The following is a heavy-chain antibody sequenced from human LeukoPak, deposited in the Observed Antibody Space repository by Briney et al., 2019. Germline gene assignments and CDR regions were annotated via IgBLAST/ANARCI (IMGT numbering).Heavy chain of an antibody. Sequence: GGALRLSCATSGFTFNNNAMSWVRQAPGKGREWVSAINGGGDATEYADSVKGRFTISRDNSKNTLYLQMNSLRPDDTAVYYCARCTASCYANAFDVWGQGTLLTVSS. CDR1: GFTFNNNA. CDR2: INGGGDAT. CDR3: ARCTASCYANAFDV. D-gene: IGHD2-2*01. V-gene: IGHV3-23*01. J-gene: IGHJ3*01.